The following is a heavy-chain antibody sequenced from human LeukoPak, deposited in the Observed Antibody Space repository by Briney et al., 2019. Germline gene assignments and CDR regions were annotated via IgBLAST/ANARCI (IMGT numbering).Heavy chain of an antibody. Sequence: SETLSLTCTVSGGSISSSSYYWGWIRQPPGKGLEWIGCIYYSGSTYYNPSLKSRVTISIDTSKNQFSLKLSSVTAADTAVYYCARGVWGSYRIDYWGQGTLVTVSS. D-gene: IGHD3-16*02. CDR1: GGSISSSSYY. CDR2: IYYSGST. V-gene: IGHV4-39*07. J-gene: IGHJ4*02. CDR3: ARGVWGSYRIDY.